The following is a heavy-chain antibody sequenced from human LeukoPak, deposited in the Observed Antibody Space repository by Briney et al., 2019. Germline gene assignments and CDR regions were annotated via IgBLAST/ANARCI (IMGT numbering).Heavy chain of an antibody. D-gene: IGHD6-19*01. J-gene: IGHJ4*02. CDR1: GFTFSTYW. V-gene: IGHV3-74*01. CDR3: ARDPSAVAGFFDY. Sequence: GGSLRLSRAASGFTFSTYWMHWVRQAPGKGLVWVSRIENDGSSITYADSVKGRFTISRDNAENTLYLQMNSLRAEDTAVYYCARDPSAVAGFFDYWGQGTLVTVSS. CDR2: IENDGSSI.